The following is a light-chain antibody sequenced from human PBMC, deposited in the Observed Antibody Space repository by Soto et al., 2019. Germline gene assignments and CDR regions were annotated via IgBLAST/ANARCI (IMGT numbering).Light chain of an antibody. Sequence: DIPLTQSPSFLSASVGDRATITCRASPSISSWLAWYQQKPGKAPKLLIYDASTLQSGVPSRYSGSGSGTEFTLTISNLQPDDFATYYCQQYESYSPWTFGQGTKVDIK. J-gene: IGKJ1*01. CDR3: QQYESYSPWT. V-gene: IGKV1-5*01. CDR2: DAS. CDR1: PSISSW.